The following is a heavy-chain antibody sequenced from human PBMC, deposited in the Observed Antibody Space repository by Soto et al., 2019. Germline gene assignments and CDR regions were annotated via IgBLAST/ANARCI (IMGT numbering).Heavy chain of an antibody. CDR1: GGSISSGGYY. D-gene: IGHD3-16*01. J-gene: IGHJ5*02. Sequence: SETLSLTCTVSGGSISSGGYYWSWIRQHPGKGLEWIGYIYYSGSTYYNPSLKSRVTISVDTSKNQFSLKLSSVTAADTAVYYCARGSNWGSYWRTWFDPWGQGTLVTVSS. CDR3: ARGSNWGSYWRTWFDP. V-gene: IGHV4-31*03. CDR2: IYYSGST.